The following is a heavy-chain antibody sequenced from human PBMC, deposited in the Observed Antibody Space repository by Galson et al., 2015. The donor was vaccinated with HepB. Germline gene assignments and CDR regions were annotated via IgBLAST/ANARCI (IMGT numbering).Heavy chain of an antibody. V-gene: IGHV4-34*01. CDR3: ARDWSMITFGGVVYNWFDP. CDR1: GGSFSDYF. J-gene: IGHJ5*02. D-gene: IGHD3-16*01. Sequence: SEPLSLTCAVYGGSFSDYFWSWIRQPPGKGLEWIAEINHSGSTNYNPSLKSRVTMSVDTSKNQFSLKLSSVTAADTAVYYCARDWSMITFGGVVYNWFDPWGQGTLVTVSS. CDR2: INHSGST.